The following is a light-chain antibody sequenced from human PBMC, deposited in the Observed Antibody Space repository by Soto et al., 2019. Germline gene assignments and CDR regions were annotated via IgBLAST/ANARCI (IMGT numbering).Light chain of an antibody. J-gene: IGLJ3*02. CDR3: SSYTSSNTWV. Sequence: QSALTQPASVSGSPGQSITISCTGNSSDVGGYNYVSWYQQHPGKAPKLMIYEVSNRPSGVSNRFSGSKSANTASLTISGLQAEDEADYYCSSYTSSNTWVFAGGTKLTVL. V-gene: IGLV2-14*01. CDR2: EVS. CDR1: SSDVGGYNY.